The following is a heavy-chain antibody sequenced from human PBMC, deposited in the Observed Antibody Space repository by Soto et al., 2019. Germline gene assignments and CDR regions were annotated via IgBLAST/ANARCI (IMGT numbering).Heavy chain of an antibody. D-gene: IGHD6-13*01. CDR1: GFTFSSYW. CDR2: IKQDGSEK. Sequence: EVQLVESGGGLVQPGGSLRLSCAASGFTFSSYWMSWVSQAPGKGLEWVANIKQDGSEKYYVDSVKGRFTISRDNAKNSLYLQMNSLRAEDTAVYYCARGGYSSSWRFDYWGQGTLVTVSS. CDR3: ARGGYSSSWRFDY. J-gene: IGHJ4*02. V-gene: IGHV3-7*01.